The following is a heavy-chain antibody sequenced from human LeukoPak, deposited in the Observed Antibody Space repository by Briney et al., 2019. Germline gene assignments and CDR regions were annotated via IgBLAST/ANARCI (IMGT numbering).Heavy chain of an antibody. CDR3: ARVSISRDGYNPPDY. CDR2: IIPIFGTA. D-gene: IGHD5-24*01. V-gene: IGHV1-69*13. Sequence: ASVKVSCKASGGTFSSYAISWVRQAPGQGLEWMGGIIPIFGTANYAQKFQGRVTITADESTSTAYMELSSLRSEDTAVYYCARVSISRDGYNPPDYWGQGTLVTVSS. CDR1: GGTFSSYA. J-gene: IGHJ4*02.